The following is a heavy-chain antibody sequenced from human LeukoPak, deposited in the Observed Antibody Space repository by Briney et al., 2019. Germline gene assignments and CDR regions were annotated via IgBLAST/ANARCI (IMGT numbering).Heavy chain of an antibody. Sequence: SQTLSLTCAVSGGSISSGGYSWSWIRQPPGKGLEWIGYIYHSGSTYYNPSLRSRVTISVDRSKNQFSLKLSSVTAADTAVYYCARNSWFAPYYFDYWGQGTLVTVSS. CDR3: ARNSWFAPYYFDY. CDR2: IYHSGST. CDR1: GGSISSGGYS. J-gene: IGHJ4*02. V-gene: IGHV4-30-2*01. D-gene: IGHD3-10*01.